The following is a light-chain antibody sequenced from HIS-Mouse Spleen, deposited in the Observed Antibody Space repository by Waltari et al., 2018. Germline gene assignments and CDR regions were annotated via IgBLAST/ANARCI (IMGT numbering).Light chain of an antibody. CDR3: QQYNNWPPYT. Sequence: EIVMTQSPATLSVSPGERATLSCRASQRVSSNLAWYQQKPGQAPRLLIYGASTRATGIPARLSGSGSGTEFTLTISSMQSEDFAVYYCQQYNNWPPYTFGQGTKLEIK. CDR2: GAS. V-gene: IGKV3-15*01. J-gene: IGKJ2*01. CDR1: QRVSSN.